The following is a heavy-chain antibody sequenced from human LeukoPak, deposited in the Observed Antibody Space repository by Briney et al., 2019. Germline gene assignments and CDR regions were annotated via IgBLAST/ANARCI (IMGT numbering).Heavy chain of an antibody. CDR1: GFTFSSYG. J-gene: IGHJ4*02. V-gene: IGHV3-33*06. D-gene: IGHD3-22*01. Sequence: GGSLRLSCAAPGFTFSSYGMHWVRQAPGKGLEWVAVIWYDGSNKYYADSVKGRFTISRDNSKNTLYLQMNSLRAEDTAVYYCAKGLPDSSGSPEYWGQGTLVTVSS. CDR3: AKGLPDSSGSPEY. CDR2: IWYDGSNK.